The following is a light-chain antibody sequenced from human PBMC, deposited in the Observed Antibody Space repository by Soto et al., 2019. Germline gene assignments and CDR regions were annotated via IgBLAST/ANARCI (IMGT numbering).Light chain of an antibody. CDR3: QQYNNWPLYT. Sequence: EIVVTQSPGTLSVSPGERATLSCRASQGIGTNLAWYQQRPGQAPRLLIYAASSRATDIPARFTGRGSGTEFTLTISSLQSEDFAVYLCQQYNNWPLYTFGQGTKLEI. V-gene: IGKV3-15*01. CDR1: QGIGTN. CDR2: AAS. J-gene: IGKJ2*01.